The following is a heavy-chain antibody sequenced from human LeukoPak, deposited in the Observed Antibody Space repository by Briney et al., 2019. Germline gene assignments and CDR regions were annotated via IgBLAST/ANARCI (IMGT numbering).Heavy chain of an antibody. J-gene: IGHJ4*02. V-gene: IGHV4-61*02. CDR3: ARDRGGVRGVTVFDY. Sequence: PSQTLSLTCTVSGGSISSGSYYWTWIRQPAGKGLEWIGRIYSSGNIDYNPSLQSRVAMSVDTSKNQFSLRLNSVTAADTAMYYCARDRGGVRGVTVFDYWGQGILVTVSS. D-gene: IGHD3-10*01. CDR1: GGSISSGSYY. CDR2: IYSSGNI.